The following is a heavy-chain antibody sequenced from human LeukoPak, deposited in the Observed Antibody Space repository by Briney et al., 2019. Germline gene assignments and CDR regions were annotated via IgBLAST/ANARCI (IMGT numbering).Heavy chain of an antibody. CDR3: ARVSSGYSYGQNFDY. Sequence: ASVKVSCKASGYTFTSYYMHWVRQAPGQGLEWMGIINPSGGSTSYAQKFQGRVTMTRDMSTSTVYMELSSLRSEDTAVYYCARVSSGYSYGQNFDYWGQGTLVTVSP. CDR2: INPSGGST. CDR1: GYTFTSYY. J-gene: IGHJ4*02. V-gene: IGHV1-46*01. D-gene: IGHD5-18*01.